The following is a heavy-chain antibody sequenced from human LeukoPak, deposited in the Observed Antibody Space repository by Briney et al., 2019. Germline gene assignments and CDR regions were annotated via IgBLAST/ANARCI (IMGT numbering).Heavy chain of an antibody. Sequence: GGSLRLSCAASGFTFRTYWMSWVRQAPGKGLEWVASINQGGSETYYVESVKGRFTISRDNAMNSFYLQMNSLRAEDTAVYYCAKLIGDRTIYDYCGQGTVVIVSS. V-gene: IGHV3-7*01. D-gene: IGHD6-6*01. CDR3: AKLIGDRTIYDY. CDR2: INQGGSET. CDR1: GFTFRTYW. J-gene: IGHJ4*02.